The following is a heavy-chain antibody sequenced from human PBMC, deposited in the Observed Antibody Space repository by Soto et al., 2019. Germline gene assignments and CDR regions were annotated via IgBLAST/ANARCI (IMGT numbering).Heavy chain of an antibody. CDR2: ISISGGNT. J-gene: IGHJ4*02. V-gene: IGHV3-23*01. CDR1: GLPFSSHA. D-gene: IGHD4-17*01. CDR3: ANEIRPNDY. Sequence: EVQLLESGGGLVQPGGSLRLSCAASGLPFSSHAMSWVRQAPGKGLEWVSSISISGGNTYYADSVRGRFTIPRDNSKNTSNLHMNSPTAEDTAIYYCANEIRPNDYWGQGTLVTVSS.